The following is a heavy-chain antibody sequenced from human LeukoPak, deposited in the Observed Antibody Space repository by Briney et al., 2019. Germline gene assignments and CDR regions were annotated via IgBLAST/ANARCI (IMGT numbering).Heavy chain of an antibody. Sequence: GGSLRLSCAASGFSFSSYAMSWVRQAPGKGLEWVSAIGGSGGNTFSADSVKGRFTISRDNSKNTLYLQMNSLRAEDTAVYYCAKVADSSGWYYFDYWGQGTLVTVSS. CDR2: IGGSGGNT. CDR1: GFSFSSYA. D-gene: IGHD6-19*01. J-gene: IGHJ4*02. V-gene: IGHV3-23*01. CDR3: AKVADSSGWYYFDY.